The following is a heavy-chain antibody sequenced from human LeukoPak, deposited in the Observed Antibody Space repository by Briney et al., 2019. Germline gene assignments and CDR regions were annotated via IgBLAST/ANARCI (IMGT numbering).Heavy chain of an antibody. CDR1: GFTFSSYA. CDR2: ISGSGGST. V-gene: IGHV3-23*01. Sequence: GGSLRLSCAASGFTFSSYAMSWVRQAPGKGLEWVSAISGSGGSTYYADSVKGRFTISRDNTKNTLYLQMNSLRAEDTAVYYCARSIAAASQLLDYWGQGTLVTVSS. CDR3: ARSIAAASQLLDY. J-gene: IGHJ4*02. D-gene: IGHD6-13*01.